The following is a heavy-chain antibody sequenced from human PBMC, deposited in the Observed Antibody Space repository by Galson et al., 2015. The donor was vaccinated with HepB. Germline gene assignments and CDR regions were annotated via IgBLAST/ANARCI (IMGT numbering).Heavy chain of an antibody. Sequence: SVKVSCKASGYTFTTHGINWVRQVPGQGLEWMGWISPYNGNTEQAQKFQGRFTMTTDTSTSTAYMALRGLRSDDTAVYYCARGGMAAIGGPTFDYWGPGTLVTVSS. J-gene: IGHJ4*02. CDR1: GYTFTTHG. CDR3: ARGGMAAIGGPTFDY. D-gene: IGHD5-24*01. CDR2: ISPYNGNT. V-gene: IGHV1-18*01.